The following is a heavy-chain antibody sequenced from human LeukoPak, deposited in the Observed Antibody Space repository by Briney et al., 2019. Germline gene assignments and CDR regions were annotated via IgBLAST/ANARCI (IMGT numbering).Heavy chain of an antibody. D-gene: IGHD5-18*01. CDR1: GGSFSGYY. V-gene: IGHV4-34*01. CDR3: ARGQRRGYSYGYWDY. CDR2: INHSGST. Sequence: SETLSLTCAVYGGSFSGYYWSWIRQPPGKGLEWIGEINHSGSTNYNPSLKSRVTISVDTSKNQFSLKPSSVTAADTAVYYCARGQRRGYSYGYWDYWGQGTLVTVSS. J-gene: IGHJ4*02.